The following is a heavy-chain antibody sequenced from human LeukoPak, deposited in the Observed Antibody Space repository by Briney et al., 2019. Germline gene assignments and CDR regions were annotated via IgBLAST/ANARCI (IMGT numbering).Heavy chain of an antibody. CDR1: GFALSSHW. CDR3: ARNNGMNV. CDR2: VNRDGSET. V-gene: IGHV3-7*03. J-gene: IGHJ6*02. Sequence: GGSLRLSCAASGFALSSHWMTWVRQVPGRGPEWVANVNRDGSETYYLDSVKGRFTISKDNAKNSLYLQMNSLRAEDTALYHCARNNGMNVWGQGTTVIVSS.